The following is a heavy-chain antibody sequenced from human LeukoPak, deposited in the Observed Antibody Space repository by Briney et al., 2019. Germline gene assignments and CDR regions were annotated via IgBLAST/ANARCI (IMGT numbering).Heavy chain of an antibody. Sequence: PSETLSLTCAVYSGSFSGYYWSWIRQPPGKGLEWIWEIYHSGSTNYNPSLKSRLTISLDTSKKQFSLKLSSVNAADPAVYYCARDGSGSSGPKPIDYWGQGTLVTVSS. V-gene: IGHV4-34*01. D-gene: IGHD3-10*01. J-gene: IGHJ4*02. CDR3: ARDGSGSSGPKPIDY. CDR1: SGSFSGYY. CDR2: IYHSGST.